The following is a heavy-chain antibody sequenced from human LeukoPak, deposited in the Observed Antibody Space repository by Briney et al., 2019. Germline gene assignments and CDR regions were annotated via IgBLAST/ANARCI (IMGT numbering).Heavy chain of an antibody. J-gene: IGHJ4*02. D-gene: IGHD4-17*01. CDR2: ISYDGSNK. V-gene: IGHV3-30-3*01. CDR1: GFTFSSYA. CDR3: ASPDYGDSKYYFDY. Sequence: GRSLRLSCAASGFTFSSYAMHWVRQAPGKGLEWVAVISYDGSNKYYADSVKGRFTISRDNSKNTLYLQMNSLRAEDTAVYYCASPDYGDSKYYFDYWGQGTLVTVSS.